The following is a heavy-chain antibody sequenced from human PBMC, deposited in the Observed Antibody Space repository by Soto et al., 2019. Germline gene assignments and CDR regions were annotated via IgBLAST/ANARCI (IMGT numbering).Heavy chain of an antibody. J-gene: IGHJ3*02. Sequence: PGGSLKLSSAAAEFTFSSYWMTWVRQAPGKGLEWVANMNQDGSEKKYVDSVKGRFTISRDNAKNSLYLQMNSLRPEDTAVYYCARDPAFGALDIWGQGTMVTVAS. CDR3: ARDPAFGALDI. V-gene: IGHV3-7*01. CDR2: MNQDGSEK. D-gene: IGHD3-16*01. CDR1: EFTFSSYW.